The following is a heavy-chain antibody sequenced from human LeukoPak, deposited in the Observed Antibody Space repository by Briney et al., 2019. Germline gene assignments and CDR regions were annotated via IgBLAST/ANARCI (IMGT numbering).Heavy chain of an antibody. Sequence: GGSLRLSCAASGFTFSSYGMHWVRQAPGKGLEWVAVISYDGSNKYYADSVKGRFTISRDNSKNTLYLQMNSLRAEDTAVYYCAKEAGRGAITLGYYFDYWGQGTLVTVSS. V-gene: IGHV3-30*18. CDR2: ISYDGSNK. CDR1: GFTFSSYG. CDR3: AKEAGRGAITLGYYFDY. D-gene: IGHD3-10*01. J-gene: IGHJ4*02.